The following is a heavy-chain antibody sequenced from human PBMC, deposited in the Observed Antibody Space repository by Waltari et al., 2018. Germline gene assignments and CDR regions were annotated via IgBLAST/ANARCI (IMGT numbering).Heavy chain of an antibody. D-gene: IGHD6-13*01. V-gene: IGHV4-39*01. CDR2: IYYSGST. Sequence: QLQLQESGPGLVKPSETLSLTCTVSGGSISSSSYYWGWIRQPPGKGLEWIGSIYYSGSTYYNPSLKSRVTISVDTSKNQFSLKLSSVTAADTAVYYCARRGYSSSFPLLDYWGQGTLVTVSS. CDR1: GGSISSSSYY. CDR3: ARRGYSSSFPLLDY. J-gene: IGHJ4*02.